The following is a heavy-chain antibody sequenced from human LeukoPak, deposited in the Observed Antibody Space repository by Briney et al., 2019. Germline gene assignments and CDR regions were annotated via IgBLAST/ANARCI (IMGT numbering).Heavy chain of an antibody. CDR1: GDSISSGDYY. CDR2: ISSSGST. J-gene: IGHJ3*02. CDR3: ARGPYSYDSSGAFDI. V-gene: IGHV4-61*02. Sequence: SETLSLTSTVSGDSISSGDYYCSWIRQPPRNTLKCIGRISSSGSTNYNPSLKSRVTISVDTSKNQFSLKLSSVTAADTAVYFCARGPYSYDSSGAFDIWGQGTMVTVSS. D-gene: IGHD3-22*01.